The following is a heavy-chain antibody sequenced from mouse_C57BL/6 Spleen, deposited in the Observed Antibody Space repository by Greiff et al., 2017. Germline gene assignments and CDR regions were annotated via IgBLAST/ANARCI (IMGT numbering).Heavy chain of an antibody. CDR1: GFTFSSYA. V-gene: IGHV5-4*01. Sequence: EVKLVESGGGLVKPGGSLKLSCAASGFTFSSYAMSWVRQTPEKRLEWVATISDGGSYTYYPDNVKGRFTISRDNAKNNLYLQMSHLKSEDTAMYYCARDPSITTESLPFDYWGQGTTLTVSS. CDR2: ISDGGSYT. D-gene: IGHD1-1*01. CDR3: ARDPSITTESLPFDY. J-gene: IGHJ2*01.